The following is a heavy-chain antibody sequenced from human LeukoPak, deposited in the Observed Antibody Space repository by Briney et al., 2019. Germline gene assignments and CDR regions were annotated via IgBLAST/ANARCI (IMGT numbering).Heavy chain of an antibody. J-gene: IGHJ4*02. CDR1: GDSVSSTSVA. CDR2: AYYRSKWYN. D-gene: IGHD6-19*01. V-gene: IGHV6-1*01. CDR3: ARNRYSSGWSFDY. Sequence: SQTLSLTCAISGDSVSSTSVAWNWIRQSPSRGLEWLGRAYYRSKWYNDYVESVKSRISINPDTTKNQLSMKLSSVNTEDTAVYYCARNRYSSGWSFDYWGQGTRDTVSS.